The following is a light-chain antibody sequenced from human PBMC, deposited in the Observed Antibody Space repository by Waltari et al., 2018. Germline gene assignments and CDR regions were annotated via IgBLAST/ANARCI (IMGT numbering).Light chain of an antibody. CDR3: QQYDDWRAT. Sequence: EIVMTQSPATLSVSPGERVTLSCRASKSISTNLAWYQQKPGQTPRLLIFAASTRVTGIPDRFSGNRSGTEFTLTISILQSEDFAIYYCQQYDDWRATFGGGTRVDLK. CDR1: KSISTN. J-gene: IGKJ4*01. CDR2: AAS. V-gene: IGKV3-15*01.